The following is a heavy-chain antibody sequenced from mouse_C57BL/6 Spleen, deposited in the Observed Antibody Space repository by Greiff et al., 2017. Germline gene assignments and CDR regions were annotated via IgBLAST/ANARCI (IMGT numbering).Heavy chain of an antibody. Sequence: QVQLQQSGAELVKPGASVKISCKASGYAFSSYWMNWVKQRPGKGLERIGQIYPGDGDTNYNGKFKGKATLTADKSSSTAYMQLSSLTSEDSAVYFCARGGSSYSYWYFDVWGTGTTVTVSS. CDR2: IYPGDGDT. J-gene: IGHJ1*03. CDR3: ARGGSSYSYWYFDV. CDR1: GYAFSSYW. V-gene: IGHV1-80*01. D-gene: IGHD1-1*01.